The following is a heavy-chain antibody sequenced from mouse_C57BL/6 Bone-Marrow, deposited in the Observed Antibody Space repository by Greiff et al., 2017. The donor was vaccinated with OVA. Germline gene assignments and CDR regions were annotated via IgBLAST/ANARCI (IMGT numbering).Heavy chain of an antibody. CDR2: INPNNGGT. CDR3: ARKYYGSSLWFAY. J-gene: IGHJ3*01. CDR1: GYTFTDYY. V-gene: IGHV1-26*01. D-gene: IGHD1-1*01. Sequence: EVQLQQSGPELVKPGASVKISCKASGYTFTDYYMNWVKQSHGKSLEWIGDINPNNGGTSYNQKFKGKATLTVDKSSSTAYMELRSLTSEDSAVYYCARKYYGSSLWFAYWGQGTLVTVSA.